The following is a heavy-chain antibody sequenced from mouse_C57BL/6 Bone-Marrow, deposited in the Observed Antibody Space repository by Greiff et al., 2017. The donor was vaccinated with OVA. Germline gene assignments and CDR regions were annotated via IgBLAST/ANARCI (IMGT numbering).Heavy chain of an antibody. CDR3: ARSYYYGSSPFAY. CDR1: GFTFSDYY. Sequence: EVQLVESGGGLVQPGGSLKLSCAASGFTFSDYYMYWVRQTPEKRLEWVAYISNGGGSTYYPDTVKGRFTISRANAKNTLYLQMSRLKSEYTAMYYCARSYYYGSSPFAYWGQGTLVTVSA. J-gene: IGHJ3*01. CDR2: ISNGGGST. V-gene: IGHV5-12*01. D-gene: IGHD1-1*01.